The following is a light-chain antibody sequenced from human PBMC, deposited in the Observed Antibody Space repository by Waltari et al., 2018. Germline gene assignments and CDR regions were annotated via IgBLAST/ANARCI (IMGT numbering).Light chain of an antibody. CDR3: QQYNNWPLT. J-gene: IGKJ1*01. CDR1: QSVNSN. CDR2: GAS. V-gene: IGKV3-15*01. Sequence: EIVMTQSPATLSVSPGERATPSCRASQSVNSNLAWYQQKPGQAPRLLIYGASTRATDIPARFSGSGSGTEFTLTISSLQSEDFAVYYCQQYNNWPLTFGQGTKVEIK.